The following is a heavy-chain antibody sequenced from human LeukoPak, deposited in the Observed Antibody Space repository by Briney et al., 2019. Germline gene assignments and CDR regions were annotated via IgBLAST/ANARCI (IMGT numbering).Heavy chain of an antibody. V-gene: IGHV3-21*01. J-gene: IGHJ4*02. CDR1: GFTFSSYS. CDR2: ISSSSSYI. Sequence: GGSLRLSCAASGFTFSSYSMNWVRQAPGKGLEWVSSISSSSSYIYYADSVKGRFTISRDNAKNSLYLQMNSLRAEDTAVYYCARGGYWNSPKNEPFDYWGQGTLVTVSS. CDR3: ARGGYWNSPKNEPFDY. D-gene: IGHD1-7*01.